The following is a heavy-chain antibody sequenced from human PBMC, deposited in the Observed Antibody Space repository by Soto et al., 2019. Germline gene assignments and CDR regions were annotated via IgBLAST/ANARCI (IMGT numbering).Heavy chain of an antibody. CDR1: GFTFSSYA. D-gene: IGHD6-6*01. J-gene: IGHJ4*02. V-gene: IGHV3-23*01. CDR2: ISGRTGST. CDR3: MKEEYSSSSFDY. Sequence: EVQLLESGGSLVQPGGSLRLSCAASGFTFSSYAMSWVRQAPGKGLEWVSAISGRTGSTYYADSVKGRFTISRDNSKNTLYLQMNSLRAEDTAVYYCMKEEYSSSSFDYWGQGTLVTVSS.